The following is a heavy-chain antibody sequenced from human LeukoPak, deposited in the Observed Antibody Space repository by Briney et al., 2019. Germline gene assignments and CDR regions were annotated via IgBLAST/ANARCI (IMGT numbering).Heavy chain of an antibody. Sequence: GGSLRLSCAASGFIFKTYTMTWVRRAPGKGLEWVSSITGDCKYITYADSVKGRFTISRNNAKNSLYLQVASLRGDDTATYYCAREGNDYYYDQWGQGTLVTVSP. D-gene: IGHD3-16*01. CDR1: GFIFKTYT. V-gene: IGHV3-21*01. CDR3: AREGNDYYYDQ. J-gene: IGHJ4*02. CDR2: ITGDCKYI.